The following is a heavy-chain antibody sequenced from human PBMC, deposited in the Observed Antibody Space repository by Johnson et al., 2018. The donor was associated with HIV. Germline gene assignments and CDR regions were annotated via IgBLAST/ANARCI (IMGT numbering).Heavy chain of an antibody. CDR2: ISWNSGSI. CDR3: ASSFYQQLRAFDI. D-gene: IGHD6-13*01. V-gene: IGHV3-9*01. Sequence: VQLVESGGGLVQPGRSLRLSCAASGFTFDDYAMHWVRQAPGKGLEWVSGISWNSGSIGYADSVKGRFTISRDNAKNSLYLQMNSLRAGDTAVYYCASSFYQQLRAFDIWGQGTMVTVSS. J-gene: IGHJ3*02. CDR1: GFTFDDYA.